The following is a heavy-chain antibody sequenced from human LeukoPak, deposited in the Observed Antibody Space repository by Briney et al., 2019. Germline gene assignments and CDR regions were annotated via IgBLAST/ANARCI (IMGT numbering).Heavy chain of an antibody. CDR1: GFTFSSYA. J-gene: IGHJ4*02. Sequence: GGSLRLSCAASGFTFSSYAMNWVRQAPGKGLEWVSVINGGGGSTYYADSVKGRFTISRDNSKSTLYLQMNSLRAEDTAVYYCAKDHPRLASIGGPDYWGQGTLVTVSS. V-gene: IGHV3-23*01. D-gene: IGHD3-3*02. CDR2: INGGGGST. CDR3: AKDHPRLASIGGPDY.